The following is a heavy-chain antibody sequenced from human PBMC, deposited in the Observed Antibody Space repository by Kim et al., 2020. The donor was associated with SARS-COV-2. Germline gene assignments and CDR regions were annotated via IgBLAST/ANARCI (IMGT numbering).Heavy chain of an antibody. CDR1: GGSISSYY. Sequence: SETLSLTCTVSGGSISSYYWSWIRQPPGKGLEWIGYIYYSGSTNYNPSLKSRVTISVDTSKNQFSLKLSSVTAADTAVYYCARARGGYSGYDLHYYYGM. CDR2: IYYSGST. J-gene: IGHJ6*01. CDR3: ARARGGYSGYDLHYYYGM. V-gene: IGHV4-59*01. D-gene: IGHD5-12*01.